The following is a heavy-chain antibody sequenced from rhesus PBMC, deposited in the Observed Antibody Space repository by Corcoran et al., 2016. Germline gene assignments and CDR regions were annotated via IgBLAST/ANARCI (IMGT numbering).Heavy chain of an antibody. CDR1: GGSISSYY. D-gene: IGHD6-25*01. Sequence: QVQLQESGPRLVKPLETLSLTCAVSGGSISSYYWNWIRQSPEKGLEWIGYIEGNSFTTNYNPSLRSRVTLSVDTSKNQFSLKLSSVTAADTAVYYCARGGAAAVYNRFDVWGAGVLVTVSS. CDR3: ARGGAAAVYNRFDV. J-gene: IGHJ5-1*01. V-gene: IGHV4S11*01. CDR2: IEGNSFTT.